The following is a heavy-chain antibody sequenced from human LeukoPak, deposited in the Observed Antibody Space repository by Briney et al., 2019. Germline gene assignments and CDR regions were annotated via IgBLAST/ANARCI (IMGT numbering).Heavy chain of an antibody. CDR3: ARVKWELQGACDI. CDR2: IHIGGST. CDR1: GGSISSSAYH. J-gene: IGHJ3*02. D-gene: IGHD1-26*01. Sequence: SETLSLTCTVSGGSISSSAYHWGWIRQPPGKGLEWIGSIHIGGSTYYNPSLKSRVTISVDTSKNQFSLKLSSVTAADTAVYYCARVKWELQGACDIWGHGTMVTVSS. V-gene: IGHV4-39*01.